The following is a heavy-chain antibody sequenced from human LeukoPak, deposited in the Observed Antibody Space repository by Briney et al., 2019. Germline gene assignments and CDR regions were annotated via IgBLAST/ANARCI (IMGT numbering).Heavy chain of an antibody. CDR1: GYTFTDYY. V-gene: IGHV1-2*02. D-gene: IGHD1-1*01. J-gene: IGHJ4*02. CDR2: INPNTGGT. CDR3: ARDVWNPTIDY. Sequence: ASVKVSCKASGYTFTDYYIHWVRQAPGHRLEWMGWINPNTGGTNYAQKFQGSVTMTRDTSISTAYMELSRLRSDDTAVYYCARDVWNPTIDYWGQGTLVSVSS.